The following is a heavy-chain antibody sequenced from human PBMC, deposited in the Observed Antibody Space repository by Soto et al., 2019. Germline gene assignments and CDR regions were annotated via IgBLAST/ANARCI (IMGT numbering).Heavy chain of an antibody. J-gene: IGHJ2*01. D-gene: IGHD5-12*01. Sequence: QVQLVQSGAEVKKPGSSVTVSCKASGGTFSSYTISWVRQAPGQGLEWMGGIIPIFGTAKYAQKFQGRVTITADESTSTAYMEWSSLRSEDTALYYCARRNHRLLQLTDFDLWGRGTLVSVSS. CDR3: ARRNHRLLQLTDFDL. CDR1: GGTFSSYT. V-gene: IGHV1-69*12. CDR2: IIPIFGTA.